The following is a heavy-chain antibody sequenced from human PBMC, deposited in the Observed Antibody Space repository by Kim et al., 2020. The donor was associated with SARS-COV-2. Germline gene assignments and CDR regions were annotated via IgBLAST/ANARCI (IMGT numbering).Heavy chain of an antibody. V-gene: IGHV4-34*10. J-gene: IGHJ2*01. CDR3: ACGHTEVISSTNL. CDR1: GGSLSGYQ. CDR2: ITLSCGS. D-gene: IGHD1-26*01. Sequence: SETLSLTCAVFGGSLSGYQWTWIRQPPGQGLEWVGVITLSCGSTANPNLSLLNPMSVDTSKYQNSLCLTSVSAADTAVSDCACGHTEVISSTNL.